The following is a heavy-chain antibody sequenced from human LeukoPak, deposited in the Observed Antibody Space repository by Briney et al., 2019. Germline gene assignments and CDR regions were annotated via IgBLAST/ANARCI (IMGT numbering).Heavy chain of an antibody. D-gene: IGHD3-22*01. CDR2: INPSGGGT. V-gene: IGHV1-46*01. CDR3: ARGYYDTRGSAFDI. J-gene: IGHJ3*02. Sequence: ASVKVSCRASGYTFSSYYMHWVRQAPGQGLEWMGIINPSGGGTSYAQKFQGRVTMTGDTSTSTVYMDLSSLRSEDTAMYYCARGYYDTRGSAFDIWGQGTMVTVSS. CDR1: GYTFSSYY.